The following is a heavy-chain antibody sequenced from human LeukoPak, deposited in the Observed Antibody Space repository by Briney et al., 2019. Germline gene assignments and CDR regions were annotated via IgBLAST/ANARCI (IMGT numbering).Heavy chain of an antibody. Sequence: ASVKVSCKASGYTFTSYDINWVRQVTGQGLEWMGWMNPNSGNTGYAQKFQGRVTMTRNTSISTAYMELSSLRSEDTAVYYCARGLRFLEWLRQGNWFDPWGQGTLVTVSS. CDR2: MNPNSGNT. J-gene: IGHJ5*02. D-gene: IGHD3-3*01. CDR3: ARGLRFLEWLRQGNWFDP. CDR1: GYTFTSYD. V-gene: IGHV1-8*01.